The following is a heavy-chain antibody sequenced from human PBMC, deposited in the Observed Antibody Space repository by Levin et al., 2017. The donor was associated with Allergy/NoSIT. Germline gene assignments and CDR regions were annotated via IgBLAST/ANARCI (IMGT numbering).Heavy chain of an antibody. CDR1: GYTFTSYG. CDR2: ISAYNGNT. Sequence: GESLKISCKASGYTFTSYGISWVRQAPGQGLEWMGWISAYNGNTNYAQKLQGRVTMTTDTSTSTAYMEMRSLRSDDTAVYYCARDGSRPTVVGATSTVDDGMDVWGQGTTVTVS. D-gene: IGHD1-26*01. CDR3: ARDGSRPTVVGATSTVDDGMDV. V-gene: IGHV1-18*01. J-gene: IGHJ6*02.